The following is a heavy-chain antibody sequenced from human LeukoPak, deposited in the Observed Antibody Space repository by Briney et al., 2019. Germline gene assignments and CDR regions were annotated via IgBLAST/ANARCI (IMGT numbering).Heavy chain of an antibody. CDR3: ARDSTIAAAGSEYMDV. Sequence: SETLSLTCTVSGYSISSGYYWGWIRQPPGKGLEWIGSIYHSGSTYYNPSLKSRVTISVDTSKNQFSLKLSSVTAADTAVYYCARDSTIAAAGSEYMDVWGKGTTVTVSS. CDR2: IYHSGST. D-gene: IGHD6-25*01. J-gene: IGHJ6*03. V-gene: IGHV4-38-2*02. CDR1: GYSISSGYY.